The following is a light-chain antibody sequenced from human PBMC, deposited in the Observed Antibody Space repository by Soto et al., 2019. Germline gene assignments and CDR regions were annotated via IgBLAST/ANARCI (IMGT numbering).Light chain of an antibody. CDR2: GAS. J-gene: IGKJ3*01. V-gene: IGKV3-20*01. CDR1: QSVSSDY. Sequence: EIVMTQSPVTLSVSPGERATLSCRASQSVSSDYLVWYQQKPGLPPRLLIYGASRRATGIPDRFSGSGSGTDFILTISRLEPEDFAVYYCQHYDNTPPSVTFGPGTKVDIK. CDR3: QHYDNTPPSVT.